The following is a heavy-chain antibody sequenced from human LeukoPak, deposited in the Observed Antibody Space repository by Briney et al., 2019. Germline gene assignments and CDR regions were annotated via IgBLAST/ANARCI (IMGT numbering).Heavy chain of an antibody. Sequence: SETLSLTCAVYGGSFSGYYWSWIRQPPGKGLEWIGEINHSGSTNYNPSLKSRVTISVDTSKNQFSLKLSSVTAADTAVYYCARSSINQEDRDGYSLGDLTNWGQGTLVTVSS. CDR3: ARSSINQEDRDGYSLGDLTN. D-gene: IGHD5-24*01. J-gene: IGHJ4*02. CDR1: GGSFSGYY. V-gene: IGHV4-34*01. CDR2: INHSGST.